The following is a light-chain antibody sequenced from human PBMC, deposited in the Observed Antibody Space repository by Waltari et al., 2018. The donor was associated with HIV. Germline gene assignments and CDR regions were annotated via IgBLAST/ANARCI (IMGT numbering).Light chain of an antibody. CDR2: GAS. CDR3: QQNDDWPWT. CDR1: HGVSNN. J-gene: IGKJ1*01. V-gene: IGKV3-15*01. Sequence: EIVMTQSPATLSVYPGERATLSCRASHGVSNNLAWFQQKPGQAPRLLIYGASTRATGVPGRFSGSGSGKDFTLTISSLQSEDFALYYCQQNDDWPWTFGQGTKVEIK.